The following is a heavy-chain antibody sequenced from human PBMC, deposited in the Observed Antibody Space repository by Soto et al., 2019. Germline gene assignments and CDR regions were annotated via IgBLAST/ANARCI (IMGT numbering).Heavy chain of an antibody. J-gene: IGHJ4*02. CDR1: GFTFSSYA. D-gene: IGHD3-3*01. CDR3: ARDRADYDFWSGYYTGDY. Sequence: QVQLVESGGGVVQPGRSLRLSCAASGFTFSSYAMHWVCQAPGKGLEWVAVISYDGSNKYYADSVKGRFTISRDNSKNTLYLQMNSLRAEDTAVYYCARDRADYDFWSGYYTGDYWGQGTLVTVSS. CDR2: ISYDGSNK. V-gene: IGHV3-30-3*01.